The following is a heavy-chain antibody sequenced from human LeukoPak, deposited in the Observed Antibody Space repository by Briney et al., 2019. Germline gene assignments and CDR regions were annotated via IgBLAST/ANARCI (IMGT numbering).Heavy chain of an antibody. Sequence: GGSLRLSRAASGFSFSNYAMNWLRQAPGKGLEWVSYISSSSSTIYYADSVKGRFTISRDNAKNSLYLQMNSLRVEDAAVYYCSKDLTSDFGGDLDPWGQGTLVTVSS. CDR2: ISSSSSTI. D-gene: IGHD3-10*01. J-gene: IGHJ5*02. V-gene: IGHV3-48*01. CDR1: GFSFSNYA. CDR3: SKDLTSDFGGDLDP.